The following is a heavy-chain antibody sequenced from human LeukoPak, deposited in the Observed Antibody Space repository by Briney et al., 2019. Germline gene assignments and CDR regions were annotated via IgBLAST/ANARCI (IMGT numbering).Heavy chain of an antibody. CDR1: GFTFSNYW. CDR2: INHDGSEK. Sequence: GGSLRLSCAASGFTFSNYWMSWVRQAPRKGLEWVANINHDGSEKYYVDSVKGRFTISRDNAKNSLYLQMSSLRAEDTALYYCARASDIVATILFDFWGQGTLVTVSS. J-gene: IGHJ4*02. D-gene: IGHD5-12*01. CDR3: ARASDIVATILFDF. V-gene: IGHV3-7*02.